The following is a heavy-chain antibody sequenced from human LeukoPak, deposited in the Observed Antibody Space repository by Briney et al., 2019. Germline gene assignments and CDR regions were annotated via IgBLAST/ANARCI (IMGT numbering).Heavy chain of an antibody. V-gene: IGHV4-39*01. Sequence: SETLSLTCTVSGNSISNMNFYWGWIRQSPGTGLEWIGSVYSSRSTSYNYNPSLKSRVTISVDTSKNQFFLRLTSVSATDTAMYYCATDRSISWFYYWGQGTLVTVSS. CDR3: ATDRSISWFYY. CDR1: GNSISNMNFY. CDR2: VYSSRST. D-gene: IGHD3-10*01. J-gene: IGHJ4*02.